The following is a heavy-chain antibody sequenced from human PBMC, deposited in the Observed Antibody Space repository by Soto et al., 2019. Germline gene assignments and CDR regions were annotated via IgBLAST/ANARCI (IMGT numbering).Heavy chain of an antibody. V-gene: IGHV3-23*01. Sequence: EMQLLVSGGGLVQPGGSLRLSCAASGFPFSSYAMSWVRQAPGKGLEWVSGISGSGGLTYYADSVKARFTISRDNSKNTLYLQMNSLIADDTAVYYCAKSLSASPNYFFDYWGQGTLVSVSS. CDR3: AKSLSASPNYFFDY. CDR2: ISGSGGLT. J-gene: IGHJ4*02. CDR1: GFPFSSYA.